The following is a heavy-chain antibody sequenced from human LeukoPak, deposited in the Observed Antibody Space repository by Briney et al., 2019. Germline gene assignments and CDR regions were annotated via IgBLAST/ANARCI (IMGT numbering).Heavy chain of an antibody. V-gene: IGHV3-9*01. J-gene: IGHJ4*02. CDR2: ISWNSGSI. CDR3: AKVSGYCSGGSCYSFDY. CDR1: GFTFDDYA. D-gene: IGHD2-15*01. Sequence: GGSLRLSCAASGFTFDDYAMHWVRQAPGKGLEWVSGISWNSGSIGYADSVKGRFTISRDNAKNSLYLQMNSLRAEDTALYYCAKVSGYCSGGSCYSFDYWSQGTLVTVSS.